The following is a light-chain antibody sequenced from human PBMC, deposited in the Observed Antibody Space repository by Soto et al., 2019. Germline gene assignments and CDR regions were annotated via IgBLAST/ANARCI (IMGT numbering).Light chain of an antibody. V-gene: IGKV3-15*01. CDR2: DTS. Sequence: EIVVPQSPATLSVSPGARVTLSCTASQSVSSSLAWYQQRPGQAPRLLIYDTSTRAAGISARFSGSGSGTEFTLTISSLQSEDFAVYYCQQYIDWPPGTFGHGTAVE. CDR3: QQYIDWPPGT. CDR1: QSVSSS. J-gene: IGKJ1*01.